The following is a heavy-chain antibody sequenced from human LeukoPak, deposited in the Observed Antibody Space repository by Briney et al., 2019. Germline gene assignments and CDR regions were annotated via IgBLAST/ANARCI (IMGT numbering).Heavy chain of an antibody. V-gene: IGHV3-13*01. J-gene: IGHJ3*02. CDR3: ARALTHDAFDI. CDR2: IGTAGDT. Sequence: PGGSLRLSCAASGFTSISYDMHWVRQATGKGREGVSAIGTAGDTYYPGSVKGRFTISRENAKNSLYLQMNSLRAGDTAVYYCARALTHDAFDIWGQGTMVTVSS. CDR1: GFTSISYD. D-gene: IGHD1-14*01.